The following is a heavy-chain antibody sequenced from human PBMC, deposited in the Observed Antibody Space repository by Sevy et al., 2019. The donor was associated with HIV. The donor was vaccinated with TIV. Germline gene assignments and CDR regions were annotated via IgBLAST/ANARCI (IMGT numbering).Heavy chain of an antibody. CDR2: IYHSGST. D-gene: IGHD3-22*01. V-gene: IGHV4-38-2*02. CDR3: ARDFDYYYGSSGPRWFDP. CDR1: GYSISSGYY. J-gene: IGHJ5*02. Sequence: SETLSLTCTVSGYSISSGYYWGWIRQPPGKGLEWIGSIYHSGSTYYNPSLKSRVTISVDTSKNQFSLKLSSVTAADTAVYYCARDFDYYYGSSGPRWFDPWGQGTLVTVSS.